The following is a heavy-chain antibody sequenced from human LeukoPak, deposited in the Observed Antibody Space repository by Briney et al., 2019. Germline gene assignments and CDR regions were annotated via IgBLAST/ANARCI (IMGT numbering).Heavy chain of an antibody. J-gene: IGHJ4*02. D-gene: IGHD6-19*01. CDR3: AKEDSSGWYLDY. CDR2: ISWNSGSI. V-gene: IGHV3-9*01. Sequence: GGSLRLSCAASGFTFSSYDMTWVRQAPGKGLEWVSGISWNSGSIGYADSVKGRFTISRDNAKNSLYLQMNSLRAEDTALYYCAKEDSSGWYLDYWGQGTLVTVSS. CDR1: GFTFSSYD.